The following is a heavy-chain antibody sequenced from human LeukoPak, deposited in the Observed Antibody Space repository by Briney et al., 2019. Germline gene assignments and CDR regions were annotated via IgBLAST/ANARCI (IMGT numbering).Heavy chain of an antibody. CDR1: GFTFSSYA. D-gene: IGHD5-18*01. V-gene: IGHV3-30-3*01. CDR3: ARQGGAMGLYYYYYGMDV. J-gene: IGHJ6*02. CDR2: ISYDGSNK. Sequence: PGGSLRLSCAASGFTFSSYAMHWVRQAPGKGLEWVAVISYDGSNKYYADSVKGRFTISRDNSKNTLYLQMNSLRAEDTAVYYCARQGGAMGLYYYYYGMDVWGQGTTVTVSS.